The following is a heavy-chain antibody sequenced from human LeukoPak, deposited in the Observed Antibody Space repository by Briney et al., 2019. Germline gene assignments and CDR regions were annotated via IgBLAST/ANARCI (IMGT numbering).Heavy chain of an antibody. CDR3: ARTYYYGSGSSDPDY. CDR1: GYTFTSYD. D-gene: IGHD3-10*01. V-gene: IGHV1-8*01. J-gene: IGHJ4*02. Sequence: ASVKVSCKASGYTFTSYDINWVRQATGQGLGWMGWMNPNSGNTGYAQKFQGRVTMTRNTSISTAYMELSSLRSEDTAVYYCARTYYYGSGSSDPDYWGQGTLVTVSS. CDR2: MNPNSGNT.